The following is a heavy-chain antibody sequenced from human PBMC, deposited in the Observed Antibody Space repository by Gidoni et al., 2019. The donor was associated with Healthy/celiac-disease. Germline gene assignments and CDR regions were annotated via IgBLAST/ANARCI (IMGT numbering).Heavy chain of an antibody. D-gene: IGHD3-9*01. CDR3: AKEWEVLRYFDWPFYLDY. V-gene: IGHV3-30*18. CDR1: GFTFSSYG. J-gene: IGHJ4*02. CDR2: ISYDGSNK. Sequence: QVQLVESGGGVVQPGRSLRISCAASGFTFSSYGMHWVRQAPGKGLEWVAVISYDGSNKYYADSVKGRFTISRDNSKNTLYLQMNSLRAEDTAVYYCAKEWEVLRYFDWPFYLDYWGQGTLVTVSS.